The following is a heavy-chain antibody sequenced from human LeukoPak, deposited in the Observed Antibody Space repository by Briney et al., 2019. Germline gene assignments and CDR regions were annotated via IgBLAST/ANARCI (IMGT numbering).Heavy chain of an antibody. Sequence: PSETLSLTRAVSGGSLSSHYWNWIRQAAGKRLEWLGFVSYSGYTDYNPSLKSRITLSVDKSRNQFSPRLNSVTAADTAIYYCARRGPESGSSRGWYFDLWGRGTPVTVSS. CDR3: ARRGPESGSSRGWYFDL. CDR2: VSYSGYT. CDR1: GGSLSSHY. J-gene: IGHJ2*01. D-gene: IGHD5-12*01. V-gene: IGHV4-59*08.